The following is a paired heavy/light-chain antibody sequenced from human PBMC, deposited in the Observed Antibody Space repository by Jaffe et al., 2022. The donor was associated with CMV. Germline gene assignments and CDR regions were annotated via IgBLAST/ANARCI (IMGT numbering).Heavy chain of an antibody. J-gene: IGHJ4*02. CDR1: GFTFSDYY. V-gene: IGHV3-11*06. CDR3: ARVYGDYVSDY. CDR2: ISSSSSYT. D-gene: IGHD4-17*01. Sequence: QVQLVESGGGLVKPGGSLRLSCAASGFTFSDYYMSWIRQAPGKGLEWVSYISSSSSYTNYADSVKGRFTISRDNAKNSLYLQMNSLRAEDTAVYYCARVYGDYVSDYWGQGTLVTVSS.
Light chain of an antibody. CDR1: QSISSY. J-gene: IGKJ4*01. CDR2: AAS. CDR3: QQSYSTRLT. Sequence: DIQMTQSPSSLSASVGDRVTITCRASQSISSYLNWYQQKPGKAPKLLIYAASSLQSGVPSRFSGSGSGTDFTLTISSLQPEDFATYYCQQSYSTRLTFGGGTKVEIK. V-gene: IGKV1-39*01.